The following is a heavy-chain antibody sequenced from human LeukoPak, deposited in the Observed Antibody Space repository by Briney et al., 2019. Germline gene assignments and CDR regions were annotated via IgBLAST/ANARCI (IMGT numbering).Heavy chain of an antibody. D-gene: IGHD1-1*01. CDR3: ASRLYNQTTTFDY. Sequence: RPSETLSLTCVVSGESFSGQYWSWTRQPPGKGLEWIGYIYYSGSTYYNPSLKSRVTISVDTSKNQFSLKLSSVTAADTAVYYCASRLYNQTTTFDYWGQGTLVTVSS. J-gene: IGHJ4*02. V-gene: IGHV4-59*06. CDR1: GESFSGQY. CDR2: IYYSGST.